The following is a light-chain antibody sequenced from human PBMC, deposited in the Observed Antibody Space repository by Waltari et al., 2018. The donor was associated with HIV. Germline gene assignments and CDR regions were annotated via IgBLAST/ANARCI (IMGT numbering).Light chain of an antibody. V-gene: IGLV2-14*01. CDR1: NSDIGASAY. CDR3: ASLSNSITLVV. J-gene: IGLJ2*01. Sequence: QSALSQPASVSGSPGQSVTISCNGTNSDIGASAYVSWYQKFPDRVPRLLIYDVKKRPSGVSSRFSGSKAANTASLTISGLQPEDEADFYCASLSNSITLVVFGGGTHLTVL. CDR2: DVK.